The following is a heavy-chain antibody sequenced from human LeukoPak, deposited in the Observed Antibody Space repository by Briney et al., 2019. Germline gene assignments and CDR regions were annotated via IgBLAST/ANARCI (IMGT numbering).Heavy chain of an antibody. V-gene: IGHV3-30*19. D-gene: IGHD2/OR15-2a*01. CDR2: ISYDGSNK. J-gene: IGHJ4*02. Sequence: GGSLRLSCAASGFTFSSYGMHWVRQAPGKGLEWVAVISYDGSNKYYADSVKGRFTISRDNSKDTLYLQMNSLRAEDTAVYYCARDRSAYYGNGGDYWGQGTLVTVSS. CDR3: ARDRSAYYGNGGDY. CDR1: GFTFSSYG.